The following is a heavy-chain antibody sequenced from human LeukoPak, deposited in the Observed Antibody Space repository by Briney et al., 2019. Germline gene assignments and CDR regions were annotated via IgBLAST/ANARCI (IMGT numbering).Heavy chain of an antibody. Sequence: SETLSLTCAVYGGSFSGYYWSWIRQPPGKGLEWIGYIYYSGSTNYNPSLKSRVTISVDTSKNQFSLKLSSVTAADTAVYYCARSRLFWYFDLWGRGTLVTVSS. CDR2: IYYSGST. D-gene: IGHD3-22*01. V-gene: IGHV4-59*01. J-gene: IGHJ2*01. CDR1: GGSFSGYY. CDR3: ARSRLFWYFDL.